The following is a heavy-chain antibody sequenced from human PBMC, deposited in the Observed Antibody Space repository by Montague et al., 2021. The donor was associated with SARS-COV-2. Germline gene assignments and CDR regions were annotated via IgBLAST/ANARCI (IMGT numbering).Heavy chain of an antibody. CDR2: IKQAGSEQ. CDR1: GFTFSSYW. Sequence: SLRLSCAASGFTFSSYWMNWVRQAPGKGLEWVANIKQAGSEQYFXYSXKGRFTISRDNAQNSLYLQMNSLRAEDTAVYYCAREDYDILTGYYSPYYYYGMDVWGQGTTVTVSS. CDR3: AREDYDILTGYYSPYYYYGMDV. V-gene: IGHV3-7*01. D-gene: IGHD3-9*01. J-gene: IGHJ6*02.